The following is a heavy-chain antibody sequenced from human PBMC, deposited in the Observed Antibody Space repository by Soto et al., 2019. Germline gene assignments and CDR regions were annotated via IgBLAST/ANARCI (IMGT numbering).Heavy chain of an antibody. CDR1: GFSFSNYA. J-gene: IGHJ3*02. D-gene: IGHD3-16*02. Sequence: QVQLVESGGGVVQPGRSLRLSCVASGFSFSNYAMHWVRQAPGKGLEWVAVISYDGSNKYYADSVKGRFTISRDNSKNTLCLQMNNLRTEDTAVYYGATVRVYRQDFDAFDIWGQGTMVTVSS. CDR3: ATVRVYRQDFDAFDI. CDR2: ISYDGSNK. V-gene: IGHV3-30-3*01.